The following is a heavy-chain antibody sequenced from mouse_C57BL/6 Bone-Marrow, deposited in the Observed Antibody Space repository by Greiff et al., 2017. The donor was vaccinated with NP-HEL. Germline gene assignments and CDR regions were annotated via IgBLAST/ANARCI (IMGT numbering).Heavy chain of an antibody. CDR1: GFSLTSYG. Sequence: VQRVESGPGLVAPSQSLSITCTVSGFSLTSYGVDWVRQSPGKGLEWLGVIWGVGSTNYNSALKSRLSISKDNSKSQVFLKMNSLQTDDTAMYYCASPDYGSSYERFAYWGQGTLVTVSA. D-gene: IGHD1-1*01. CDR2: IWGVGST. CDR3: ASPDYGSSYERFAY. J-gene: IGHJ3*01. V-gene: IGHV2-6*01.